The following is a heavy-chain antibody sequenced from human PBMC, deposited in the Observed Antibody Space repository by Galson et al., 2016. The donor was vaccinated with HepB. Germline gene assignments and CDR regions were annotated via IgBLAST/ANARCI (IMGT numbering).Heavy chain of an antibody. J-gene: IGHJ4*02. Sequence: QSGAEVKQPGESLKISCKGSGYNVANTWIGWVRQMPGKGLEYMGIMYPGDSDTRYSPSSQGQVTISADKSISTAYLQWSSLKASDTAMYYCARHLGDGDNLYYFDYWGQGTLVTVSS. CDR2: MYPGDSDT. V-gene: IGHV5-51*01. CDR3: ARHLGDGDNLYYFDY. D-gene: IGHD5-24*01. CDR1: GYNVANTW.